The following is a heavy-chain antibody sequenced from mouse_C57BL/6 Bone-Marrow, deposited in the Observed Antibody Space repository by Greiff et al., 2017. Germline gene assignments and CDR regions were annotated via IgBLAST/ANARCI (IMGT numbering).Heavy chain of an antibody. V-gene: IGHV5-6*01. Sequence: VKLMESGGDLVKPGGSLKLSCAASGFTFSSYGMSWVRQTPDKRLAWVATISSGGSYTYYPDSVKGRFTISRDNAKNTLYLQMSSLKSEDTAMYYCAREPTIVTTVFYWYFDVWGTGTTVTVSS. D-gene: IGHD2-5*01. CDR2: ISSGGSYT. CDR3: AREPTIVTTVFYWYFDV. CDR1: GFTFSSYG. J-gene: IGHJ1*03.